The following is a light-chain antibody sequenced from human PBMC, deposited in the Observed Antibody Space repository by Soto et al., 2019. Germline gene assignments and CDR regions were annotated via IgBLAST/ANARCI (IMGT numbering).Light chain of an antibody. CDR3: QQYGTSLVT. Sequence: EIVLTQSPGTLSLSPGETATLSCRASETVGNNYLAWYVQRPGQAPSLLIFGASNRAAGIPDRFSGSGSGTDFNLTISRLEPEDFAVYYCQQYGTSLVTFGGGTKVEIK. V-gene: IGKV3-20*01. CDR1: ETVGNNY. J-gene: IGKJ4*01. CDR2: GAS.